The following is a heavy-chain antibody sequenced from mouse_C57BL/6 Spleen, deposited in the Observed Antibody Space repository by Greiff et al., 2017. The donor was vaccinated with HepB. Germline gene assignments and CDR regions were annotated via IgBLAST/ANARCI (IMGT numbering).Heavy chain of an antibody. CDR1: GYTFTDYN. CDR2: INPNNGGT. Sequence: EVQLQQSGPELVKPGASVKIPCKASGYTFTDYNMYWVKQSHGKSLEWIGDINPNNGGTIYNQKFKGKATLTVDKSSSTAYMELRSLTSEDTAVYYCARGITTVVGFDYWGQGTTLTVSS. D-gene: IGHD1-1*01. CDR3: ARGITTVVGFDY. J-gene: IGHJ2*01. V-gene: IGHV1-18*01.